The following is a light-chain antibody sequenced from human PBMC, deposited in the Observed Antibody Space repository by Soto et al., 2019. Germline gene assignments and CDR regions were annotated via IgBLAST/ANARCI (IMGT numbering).Light chain of an antibody. V-gene: IGLV2-14*01. J-gene: IGLJ1*01. CDR1: SSDVGGYNY. CDR3: SSYTSSSTPRV. Sequence: QSVMTQHASVSGTPGQSITISCTGTSSDVGGYNYVSWYQQHPGKAPKLMIYEVSNRPSGVSNRFSGSKSGNTASLTISGLQAEDEADYYCSSYTSSSTPRVFGTGTKV. CDR2: EVS.